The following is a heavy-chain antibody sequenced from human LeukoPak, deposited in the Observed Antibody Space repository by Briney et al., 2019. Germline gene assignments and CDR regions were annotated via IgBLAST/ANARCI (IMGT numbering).Heavy chain of an antibody. CDR3: ARDLPATFDY. CDR2: ISYDGSNK. V-gene: IGHV3-30*04. Sequence: GGSLRLSCAASGFTFSSYAMHWVRQAPGKGLEWVAVISYDGSNKYYADSVKGRFTISRDNSKNTLCLQMNSLRAEDTAVYYCARDLPATFDYWGQGTLVTVSS. J-gene: IGHJ4*02. CDR1: GFTFSSYA.